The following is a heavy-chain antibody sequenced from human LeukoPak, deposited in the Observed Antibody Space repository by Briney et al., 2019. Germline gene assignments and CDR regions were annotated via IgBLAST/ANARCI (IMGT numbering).Heavy chain of an antibody. CDR1: GGTFSSYA. CDR2: IIPILGIA. J-gene: IGHJ6*02. Sequence: ASVKVSCKASGGTFSSYAISWVRQAPGQGLEWMGRIIPILGIANYAQKFQGRVTITADKSTSTAYMELRSLRSDDTAVYYCARVYDILTGYPQDKYYYGMDVWGQGTTVTVSS. D-gene: IGHD3-9*01. CDR3: ARVYDILTGYPQDKYYYGMDV. V-gene: IGHV1-69*04.